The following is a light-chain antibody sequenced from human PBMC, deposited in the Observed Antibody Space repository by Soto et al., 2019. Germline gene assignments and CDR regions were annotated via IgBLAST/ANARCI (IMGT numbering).Light chain of an antibody. CDR2: GNS. Sequence: QSVLTQPPSVSGAPGQSVTSSCTGSSSNIGAGYDVHWYQQLPGTAPKLPIYGNSNRPSGVPDRFSGSKSGTSASLAITGLQAEDEADYYCQSYDSSLSGYVFGTGTKVTVL. V-gene: IGLV1-40*01. CDR3: QSYDSSLSGYV. J-gene: IGLJ1*01. CDR1: SSNIGAGYD.